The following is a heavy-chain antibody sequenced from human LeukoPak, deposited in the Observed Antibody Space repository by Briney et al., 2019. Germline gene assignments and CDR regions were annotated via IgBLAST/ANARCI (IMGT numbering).Heavy chain of an antibody. V-gene: IGHV4-4*07. CDR1: GGSISSYY. Sequence: SETLSLTCTVSGGSISSYYWSWIRQPAGKGLEWIGRIYNSGSTTYNPSLKSRVTISVDTSKNQFSLKLSSVTAADTAVYYCARDRGRYDILTGYRSGRLDYWGQGTLVTVSS. J-gene: IGHJ4*02. D-gene: IGHD3-9*01. CDR3: ARDRGRYDILTGYRSGRLDY. CDR2: IYNSGST.